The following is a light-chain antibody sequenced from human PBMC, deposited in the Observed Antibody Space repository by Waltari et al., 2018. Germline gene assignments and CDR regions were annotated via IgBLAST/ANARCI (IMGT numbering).Light chain of an antibody. CDR1: QSVYNY. Sequence: EIVLTQSPAILSLSPGERATLSCRASQSVYNYLVWYQQKPGQAPRLLISDTANRATGIPARFSGSGSGTAFTLTISSLEPEDFAVYYCQQRSAWPGTFGQGTKLDIK. CDR2: DTA. V-gene: IGKV3-11*01. CDR3: QQRSAWPGT. J-gene: IGKJ2*02.